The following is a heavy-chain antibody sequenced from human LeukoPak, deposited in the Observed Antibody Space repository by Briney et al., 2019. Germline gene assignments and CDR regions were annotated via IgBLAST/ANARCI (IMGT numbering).Heavy chain of an antibody. Sequence: SETLSLTCAVYGGSFSGYYWSWIRQPPGKGLEWIGEINHSGSTNYNPSLKSRVTISVDTSKNQFSLKLSSVPAADTAVYYCARGSGPSGESDYWGQGTLVTVSS. CDR2: INHSGST. V-gene: IGHV4-34*01. J-gene: IGHJ4*02. CDR1: GGSFSGYY. D-gene: IGHD3-10*01. CDR3: ARGSGPSGESDY.